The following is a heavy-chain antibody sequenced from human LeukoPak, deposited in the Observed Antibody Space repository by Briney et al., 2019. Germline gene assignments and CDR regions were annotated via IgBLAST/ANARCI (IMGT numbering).Heavy chain of an antibody. V-gene: IGHV1-2*02. Sequence: ASVKVSCKASGYTFTGYYMHWVRQAPGQGLEWMGWINPNSGGTNYAQKFQGRVTMTRDTSISTAYMELSRLRSDDTAVYYCARGLRFLEWLLPPYYYYYYMDVWGKGTTVTVSS. J-gene: IGHJ6*03. CDR1: GYTFTGYY. CDR3: ARGLRFLEWLLPPYYYYYYMDV. D-gene: IGHD3-3*01. CDR2: INPNSGGT.